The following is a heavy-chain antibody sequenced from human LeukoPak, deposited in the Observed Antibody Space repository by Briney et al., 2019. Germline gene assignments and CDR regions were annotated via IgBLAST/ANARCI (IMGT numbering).Heavy chain of an antibody. CDR3: ARSVVYNYYYYGMDV. V-gene: IGHV4-61*01. J-gene: IGHJ6*02. D-gene: IGHD3-16*01. CDR1: GGSVSSGSYY. CDR2: IYYSGST. Sequence: SDTLSLTCTVSGGSVSSGSYYWTWIRQPPGKGLEWLGYIYYSGSTNYNPSLKSRVTISVDTSKNQISLNLSPVTAADTAVYYCARSVVYNYYYYGMDVWGQGTTVTVSS.